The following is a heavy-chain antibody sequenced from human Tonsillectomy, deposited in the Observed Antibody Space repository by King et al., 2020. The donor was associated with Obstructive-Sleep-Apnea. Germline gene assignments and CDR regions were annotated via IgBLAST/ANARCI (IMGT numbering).Heavy chain of an antibody. V-gene: IGHV1-18*01. CDR3: AREGIVGAAYYYYGMDV. CDR2: ISADNGDT. Sequence: VQLVESGAEVKKPGASVKVSCKASGYTFTTSGISWVRQAPGQGLEWMGRISADNGDTNCAQKLQGRVTMTTDTSTRTAYMELRSLRSDDTAVYYCAREGIVGAAYYYYGMDVWGQGPTVTVSS. D-gene: IGHD1-26*01. J-gene: IGHJ6*02. CDR1: GYTFTTSG.